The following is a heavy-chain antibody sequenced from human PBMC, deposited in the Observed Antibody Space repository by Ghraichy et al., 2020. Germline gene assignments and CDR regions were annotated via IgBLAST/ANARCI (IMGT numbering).Heavy chain of an antibody. J-gene: IGHJ4*02. CDR1: GGSISSNS. V-gene: IGHV4-59*01. Sequence: SETLSLTCTVSGGSISSNSWSWIRQPPGKGLEWIGYIYYSGSTNYNPSLKSRVTISVDTSKNQFSLKLSSVTAADTAVYYCARNSKYGSGSPPDYWGQGTLVSVSS. CDR3: ARNSKYGSGSPPDY. D-gene: IGHD3-10*01. CDR2: IYYSGST.